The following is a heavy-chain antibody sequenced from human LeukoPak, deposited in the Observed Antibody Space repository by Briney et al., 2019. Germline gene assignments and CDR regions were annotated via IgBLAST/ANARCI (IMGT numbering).Heavy chain of an antibody. D-gene: IGHD6-6*01. J-gene: IGHJ1*01. CDR3: AKGPPSSSAQYFQH. CDR1: GFTFSSYS. V-gene: IGHV3-21*04. Sequence: AGGSLRLSCAASGFTFSSYSMNWVRQAPGKGLEWVSSISSSSSYIHYADSVKGRFTISRDNAKNSLYLQMNSLRAEDTAVYYCAKGPPSSSAQYFQHWGQGTLVTVSS. CDR2: ISSSSSYI.